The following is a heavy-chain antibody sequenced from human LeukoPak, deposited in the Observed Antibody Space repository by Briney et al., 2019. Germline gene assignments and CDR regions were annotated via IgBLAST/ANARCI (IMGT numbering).Heavy chain of an antibody. V-gene: IGHV3-48*03. Sequence: PGGSLRLSCAASGFTLTNYEMNWVRQAPGKGLEWVSYISGSGTPTYYADSVKGRFTISRDNAKNSLYLQMNSLRAEDTAVYYCAKTQWKVGATDYFDYWGQGILVTVSS. CDR3: AKTQWKVGATDYFDY. D-gene: IGHD1-26*01. CDR1: GFTLTNYE. J-gene: IGHJ4*02. CDR2: ISGSGTPT.